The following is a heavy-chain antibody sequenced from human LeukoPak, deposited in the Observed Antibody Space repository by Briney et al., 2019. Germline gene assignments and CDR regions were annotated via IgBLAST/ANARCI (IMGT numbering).Heavy chain of an antibody. V-gene: IGHV3-30-3*01. D-gene: IGHD3-22*01. CDR1: GFTFSSYA. Sequence: GRSLRLSCAASGFTFSSYAMHWVRQAAGKGLEWVAVISYDGSNKYYADSVKGRFTISRDNSKNTLYLQMNSLRAEDTAVYYCARVHYYDSSGYSLYYFDYWGQGTLVTVSS. J-gene: IGHJ4*02. CDR2: ISYDGSNK. CDR3: ARVHYYDSSGYSLYYFDY.